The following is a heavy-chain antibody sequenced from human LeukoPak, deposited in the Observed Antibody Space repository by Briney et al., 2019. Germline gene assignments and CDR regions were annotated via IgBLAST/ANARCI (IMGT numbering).Heavy chain of an antibody. Sequence: GGSLRLSCAASGFTVSSNYMSWVRQAPGKGLEWVSVIYSGGSTYYADSVKGRLTISRDNSKNTLYLQMNSLRAEDTAVYYCARDIFYGDYYYFDYWGQGTLVTVSS. CDR3: ARDIFYGDYYYFDY. J-gene: IGHJ4*02. V-gene: IGHV3-66*01. CDR2: IYSGGST. D-gene: IGHD4-17*01. CDR1: GFTVSSNY.